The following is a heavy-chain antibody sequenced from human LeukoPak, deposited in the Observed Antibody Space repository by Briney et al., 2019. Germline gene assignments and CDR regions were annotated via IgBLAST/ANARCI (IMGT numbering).Heavy chain of an antibody. J-gene: IGHJ4*02. V-gene: IGHV3-7*03. Sequence: GGSLRLSCAASGFTFSSFWMSWVRQAPGKGLEWVANIRQDGSEKYYVDSVKGRFTISRDNAQNSLYLQMNSLRVEDTAMYYCASPAEGYWGQGTLVTVSS. CDR2: IRQDGSEK. CDR1: GFTFSSFW. CDR3: ASPAEGY.